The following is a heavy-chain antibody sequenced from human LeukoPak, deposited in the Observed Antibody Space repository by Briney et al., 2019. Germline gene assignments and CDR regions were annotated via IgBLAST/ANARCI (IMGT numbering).Heavy chain of an antibody. D-gene: IGHD3-16*01. V-gene: IGHV1-69*06. Sequence: GSSVKVSCKASGGTFSSYAISWVRQAPGQGLEWMGGIIPIFGTANYAQKFQGRVTITADKSTSTAYMELSSLRSEDTAVYYCAREDSGPSWGIRSDPGDAFDIWGQGTMVTVSS. CDR2: IIPIFGTA. J-gene: IGHJ3*02. CDR3: AREDSGPSWGIRSDPGDAFDI. CDR1: GGTFSSYA.